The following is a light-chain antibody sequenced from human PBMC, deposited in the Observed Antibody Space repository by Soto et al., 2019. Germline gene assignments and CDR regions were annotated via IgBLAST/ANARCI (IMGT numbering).Light chain of an antibody. CDR2: DVS. J-gene: IGLJ1*01. CDR3: SSYTTSNTRQIV. V-gene: IGLV2-14*01. CDR1: SSGVGGYNY. Sequence: QSALTQPASVSGSPGQSITISCTGTSSGVGGYNYVSWYQQHPGKAPKFMIYDVSNRPSGVSNRFSGSKSGNTASLTISGLQAEDEADYYCSSYTTSNTRQIVFGTGTQLTVL.